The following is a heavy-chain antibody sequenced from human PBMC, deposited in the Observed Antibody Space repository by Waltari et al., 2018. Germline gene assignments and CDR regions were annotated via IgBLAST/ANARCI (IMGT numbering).Heavy chain of an antibody. D-gene: IGHD2-8*01. CDR3: ASDPSMQHVAAGGY. CDR1: GFRFSSYT. J-gene: IGHJ4*02. V-gene: IGHV3-21*01. Sequence: EVQVVESGGGVVQPGGSLRLSCLPSGFRFSSYTWNWVRQAPGKGLEWVSSIIPNSIKTYYLESVRGRFTISRDNARNSLYLQMDSLRVEDSAVYYCASDPSMQHVAAGGYWGQGTLVTVSS. CDR2: IIPNSIKT.